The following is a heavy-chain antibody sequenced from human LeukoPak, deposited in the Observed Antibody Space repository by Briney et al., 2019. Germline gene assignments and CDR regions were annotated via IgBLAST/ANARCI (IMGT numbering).Heavy chain of an antibody. CDR2: INPSGGST. V-gene: IGHV1-46*01. CDR1: GYTFTSYY. J-gene: IGHJ4*02. CDR3: ARTYPYYDFWSGPLTDQTAPGFDY. D-gene: IGHD3-3*01. Sequence: ASVKVSCKASGYTFTSYYMHWVRQAPGQGLEWMGIINPSGGSTSYAQKFQGRVTMTRDMSTSTVYMEPSSLRSEDTAVYYCARTYPYYDFWSGPLTDQTAPGFDYWGQGTLVTVSS.